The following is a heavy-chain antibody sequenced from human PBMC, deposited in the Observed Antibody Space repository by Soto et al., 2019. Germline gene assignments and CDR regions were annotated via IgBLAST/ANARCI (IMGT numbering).Heavy chain of an antibody. CDR2: ISGSGGST. CDR3: AKVRLKRITIFGVVTGPFYY. D-gene: IGHD3-3*01. Sequence: PGGSLRLSCAASGLTFSSYAMSWVRQAPGKGLEWVSAISGSGGSTYYADSVKGRFTISRDNSKNTLYLQMNSLRAEDTAVYYCAKVRLKRITIFGVVTGPFYYWGQGTLVTVSS. V-gene: IGHV3-23*01. CDR1: GLTFSSYA. J-gene: IGHJ4*02.